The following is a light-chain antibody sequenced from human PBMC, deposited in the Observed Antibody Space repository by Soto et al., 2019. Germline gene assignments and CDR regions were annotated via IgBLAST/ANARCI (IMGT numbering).Light chain of an antibody. J-gene: IGKJ2*01. Sequence: DIVMTQSPDSQAVSLGERATIYCKSSQSVLYSSNNKNYLAWYQQKPGQPPKLLIYWASTRESGVPDRFSGSGSGTDFTLTISSLQAEDVAVYYCQQYYSTPQTFGQGTKLEIK. CDR1: QSVLYSSNNKNY. CDR3: QQYYSTPQT. CDR2: WAS. V-gene: IGKV4-1*01.